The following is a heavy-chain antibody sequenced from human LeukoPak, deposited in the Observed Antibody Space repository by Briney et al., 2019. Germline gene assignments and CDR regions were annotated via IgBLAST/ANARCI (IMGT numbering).Heavy chain of an antibody. J-gene: IGHJ6*02. CDR1: GFTVSSNY. CDR2: IYSGGST. CDR3: ARDRKPTPLYYGMDV. Sequence: GGSLRLSCAASGFTVSSNYMSWVRQAPGKGLEWVSVIYSGGSTYYADSVKGRFTISRDNTKNTLYLQMNSLRAEDTAVYYCARDRKPTPLYYGMDVWGQGTTVTVSS. V-gene: IGHV3-53*01.